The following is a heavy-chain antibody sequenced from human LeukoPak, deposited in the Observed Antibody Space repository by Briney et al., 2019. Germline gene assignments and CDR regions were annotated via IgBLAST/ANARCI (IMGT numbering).Heavy chain of an antibody. CDR1: GFTFSSYG. V-gene: IGHV3-30*02. D-gene: IGHD3-3*01. J-gene: IGHJ4*02. CDR2: IRYDGSNK. CDR3: AKDGGYWSSYFDY. Sequence: GGSLRLSCAASGFTFSSYGMHWVRQAPGKGLEWVAFIRYDGSNKYYADSVKGRFTISRDNSKNTLYLQMNSLRAEDTAVYYGAKDGGYWSSYFDYWGQGTLVTVSS.